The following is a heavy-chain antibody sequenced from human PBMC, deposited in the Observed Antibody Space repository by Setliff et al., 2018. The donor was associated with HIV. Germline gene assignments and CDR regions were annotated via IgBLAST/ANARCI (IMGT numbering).Heavy chain of an antibody. CDR2: IIPIFGTA. J-gene: IGHJ4*02. D-gene: IGHD1-26*01. Sequence: GASVKVSCKASGGTFSSYSISWVRQAPGQGLEWMGGIIPIFGTANYAQKFQGRVTITADESTSTAYMELSSLRSEDTAVYYCANSRHFSGDYSFDYWGQGTLVTVSS. CDR1: GGTFSSYS. CDR3: ANSRHFSGDYSFDY. V-gene: IGHV1-69*13.